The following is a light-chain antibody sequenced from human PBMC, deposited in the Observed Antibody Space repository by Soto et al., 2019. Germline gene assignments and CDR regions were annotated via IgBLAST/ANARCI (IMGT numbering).Light chain of an antibody. CDR3: QQRSNWART. CDR2: DAY. CDR1: QSVSSY. V-gene: IGKV3-11*01. Sequence: EIVLTQSPATLSLSPGDRATLSCRASQSVSSYLAWYQQKPGQAPRLLIYDAYHRATGIPARFSGSGSGTDFTLTISSLEPEDFAVYYCQQRSNWARTFGQGTKLEIK. J-gene: IGKJ1*01.